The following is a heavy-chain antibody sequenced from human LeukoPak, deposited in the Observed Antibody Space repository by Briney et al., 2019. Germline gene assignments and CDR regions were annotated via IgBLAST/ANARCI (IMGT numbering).Heavy chain of an antibody. V-gene: IGHV3-21*01. D-gene: IGHD3-3*01. Sequence: GGSLRLSCAASGFTFNSYSMNWVRQAPGKGLEWVSSISPSSTYIYYADSVKGRFTISRDNAKNSLYLQMNSLRADDTAVYYCARAYDLWSGYYFDYWGQGIRVTVSS. CDR1: GFTFNSYS. J-gene: IGHJ4*02. CDR3: ARAYDLWSGYYFDY. CDR2: ISPSSTYI.